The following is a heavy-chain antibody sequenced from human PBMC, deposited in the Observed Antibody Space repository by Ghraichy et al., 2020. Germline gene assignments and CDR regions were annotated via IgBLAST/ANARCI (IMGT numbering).Heavy chain of an antibody. CDR2: IYTSGST. CDR3: ARDPYYYDSSGYYFYYFDY. D-gene: IGHD3-22*01. Sequence: SETLSLTCTVSGGSISSYYWSWIRQPAGKGLEWIGRIYTSGSTNYNPSLKSRVTMSVDTSKNQFSLKLSSVTAADTAVYYCARDPYYYDSSGYYFYYFDYWGQGTLVTVSS. J-gene: IGHJ4*02. V-gene: IGHV4-4*07. CDR1: GGSISSYY.